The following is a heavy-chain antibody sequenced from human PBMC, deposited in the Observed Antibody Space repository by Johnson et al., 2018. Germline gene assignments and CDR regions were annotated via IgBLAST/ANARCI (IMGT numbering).Heavy chain of an antibody. J-gene: IGHJ3*02. CDR2: MNPTSGNT. V-gene: IGHV1-8*01. CDR1: GSTFTSYD. D-gene: IGHD3-10*01. CDR3: ERTGRGVAAFDI. Sequence: QVQLVQSGAEVKKPGASGKVSCKSSGSTFTSYDLTWVRQATGQGLEWMGWMNPTSGNTGHAKDFQDRVTMTRNPPIIPAYMELSSLRSEETAVYYCERTGRGVAAFDIWGPGTMVTVSS.